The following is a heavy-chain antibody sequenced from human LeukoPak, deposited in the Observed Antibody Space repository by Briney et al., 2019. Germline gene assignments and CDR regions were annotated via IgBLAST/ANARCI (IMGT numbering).Heavy chain of an antibody. Sequence: SETLSLTCTVSGDSTSSSTYYWDWIRQAPGKGLEWIGNIYDSGTTHYNPSLKSRVTISVDTSRNQFSLKLSSVTAADTAVYYCARSGSSSGDTPFDYWGQGTLVTVSS. CDR1: GDSTSSSTYY. CDR3: ARSGSSSGDTPFDY. V-gene: IGHV4-39*07. J-gene: IGHJ4*02. D-gene: IGHD1-26*01. CDR2: IYDSGTT.